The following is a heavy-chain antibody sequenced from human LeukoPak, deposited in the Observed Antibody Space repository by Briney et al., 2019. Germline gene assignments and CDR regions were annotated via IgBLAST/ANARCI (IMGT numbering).Heavy chain of an antibody. CDR1: GFTFSSYE. J-gene: IGHJ4*02. CDR3: ARIGLDTAMVPAY. CDR2: ISSSGSTI. Sequence: PGGSLRPSCAASGFTFSSYEMNWVRQAPGKGPEWVSYISSSGSTIYYADSVKGRFTISRDNAKNPLYLQMNSLTDEDTAVYYCARIGLDTAMVPAYWGQGTLVTVSS. D-gene: IGHD5-18*01. V-gene: IGHV3-48*03.